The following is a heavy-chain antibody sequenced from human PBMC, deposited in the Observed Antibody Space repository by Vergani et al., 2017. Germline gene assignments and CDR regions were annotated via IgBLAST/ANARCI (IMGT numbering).Heavy chain of an antibody. J-gene: IGHJ4*02. CDR3: ATDDYGVATLDY. V-gene: IGHV3-30*03. CDR2: ISYDGSNK. CDR1: AFTFSSFG. D-gene: IGHD4-17*01. Sequence: QVQLVESGGGVVQPGRSLRLSCAASAFTFSSFGMHWVRQAPGKGLEWVAVISYDGSNKYYADSVKGRFTISRDNSKNTLYLQMNSLRAEDTAVYYCATDDYGVATLDYWGQGTLVTVSS.